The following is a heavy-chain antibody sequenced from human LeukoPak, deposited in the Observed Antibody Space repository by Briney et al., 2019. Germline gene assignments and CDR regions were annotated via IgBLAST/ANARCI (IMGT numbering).Heavy chain of an antibody. V-gene: IGHV1-69*13. J-gene: IGHJ6*03. CDR3: ASGAIFGVVISGEYYYYMDV. CDR1: GGTFSSYA. D-gene: IGHD3-3*01. CDR2: IIPIFGTA. Sequence: SVKVSCKASGGTFSSYAISWVRQAPGQGLEWMGGIIPIFGTANYAQKFQGRVTITADESTSTAYMELSSLRSEDTAVYYCASGAIFGVVISGEYYYYMDVWGKGTTVTVSS.